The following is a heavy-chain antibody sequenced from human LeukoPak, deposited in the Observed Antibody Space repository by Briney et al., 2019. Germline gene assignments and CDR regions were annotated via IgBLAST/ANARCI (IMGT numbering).Heavy chain of an antibody. CDR2: INPNSGGT. Sequence: ASVKVSCKASGYTFTGYYMHWVRQAPGQGLEWMGWINPNSGGTNYAQKFQGRVTMTRDTSISTAYMELSRLRSDGTAVYYCARVLVAYCGGDCYAPFDYWGQGTLVTVSS. J-gene: IGHJ4*02. D-gene: IGHD2-21*02. CDR3: ARVLVAYCGGDCYAPFDY. V-gene: IGHV1-2*02. CDR1: GYTFTGYY.